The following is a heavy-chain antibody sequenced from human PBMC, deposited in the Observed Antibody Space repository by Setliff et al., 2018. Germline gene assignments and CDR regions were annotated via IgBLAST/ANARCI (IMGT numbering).Heavy chain of an antibody. J-gene: IGHJ4*02. Sequence: SVKVSCKASGVTFSTYAMNWVCQAPGQGLEWVGVIVPQTRTTSYAQKFQGRVTITADESTTTGYMELSGLRSDDTAVYFCATEGRGVTTAHWGQGTLVTVSS. D-gene: IGHD4-17*01. CDR3: ATEGRGVTTAH. CDR2: IVPQTRTT. V-gene: IGHV1-69*13. CDR1: GVTFSTYA.